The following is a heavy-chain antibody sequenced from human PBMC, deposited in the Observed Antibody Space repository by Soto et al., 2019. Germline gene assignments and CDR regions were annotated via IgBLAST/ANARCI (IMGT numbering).Heavy chain of an antibody. Sequence: QVQLVESGGGVVQPGRSLRLSCAASGFTFSSYAMHWVRQAPGKGLEWVAVISYDGSNKYYADSVKGRFTISRDNSNNTLYLQMNSLRAEDTAVYYCASPIAVAVYWVQGTLVTVSS. V-gene: IGHV3-30-3*01. CDR3: ASPIAVAVY. J-gene: IGHJ4*02. CDR2: ISYDGSNK. D-gene: IGHD6-19*01. CDR1: GFTFSSYA.